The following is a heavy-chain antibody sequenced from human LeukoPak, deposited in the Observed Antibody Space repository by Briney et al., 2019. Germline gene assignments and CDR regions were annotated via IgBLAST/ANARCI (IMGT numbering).Heavy chain of an antibody. CDR3: AKDRGGFFEGLPDY. J-gene: IGHJ4*02. CDR1: GFTFDDYA. D-gene: IGHD3-16*01. CDR2: ISWNSGSI. V-gene: IGHV3-9*01. Sequence: GRSLRLSCAASGFTFDDYAMHWVRQAPGKGLEWVSGISWNSGSIGYADSVKGRFTISRGNAKNSLYLQMNSLRAEDTALYYCAKDRGGFFEGLPDYWGQGTLVTVSS.